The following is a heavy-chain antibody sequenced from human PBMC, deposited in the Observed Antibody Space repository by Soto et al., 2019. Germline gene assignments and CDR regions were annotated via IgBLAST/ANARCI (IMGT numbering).Heavy chain of an antibody. Sequence: HPGGSLRLSCAASGFTFSSYAMTWVRQAPGKGLEWVSTISGTGGNTYYADSVKGRFTISRDNSKNTVYLQMNSLRAEDTAVYYCVKAVYLLDFDYWGQGTLVTVS. CDR3: VKAVYLLDFDY. J-gene: IGHJ4*02. D-gene: IGHD1-20*01. CDR2: ISGTGGNT. V-gene: IGHV3-23*01. CDR1: GFTFSSYA.